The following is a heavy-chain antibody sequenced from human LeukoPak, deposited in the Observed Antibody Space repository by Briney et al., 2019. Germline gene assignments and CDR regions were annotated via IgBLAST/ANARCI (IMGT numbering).Heavy chain of an antibody. CDR2: MNPDNGDT. V-gene: IGHV1-8*01. J-gene: IGHJ4*02. D-gene: IGHD3-9*01. CDR1: GYTFTNYN. Sequence: ASVKVSCKASGYTFTNYNINWVRQAAGQGLEWMGEMNPDNGDTVYAQIFRGRVTLTRNTSLITAYMEVHNLRSEDTAVYYCARGRLGGFDIWGQGTLVTASS. CDR3: ARGRLGGFDI.